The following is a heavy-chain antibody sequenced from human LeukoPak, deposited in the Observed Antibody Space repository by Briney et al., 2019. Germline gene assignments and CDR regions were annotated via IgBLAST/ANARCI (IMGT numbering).Heavy chain of an antibody. J-gene: IGHJ4*02. V-gene: IGHV3-53*01. CDR2: IYSSGST. CDR3: TRTFLSGDGYKVGYFDC. Sequence: GGSLRLSCAASGLTVSSNYMSCVRQAPGKGLEWVSLIYSSGSTYYADSVKGRFTISRDNSKNTLFLQMNSLTAEDTAMYYCTRTFLSGDGYKVGYFDCWGQGTLVTVSS. D-gene: IGHD5-24*01. CDR1: GLTVSSNY.